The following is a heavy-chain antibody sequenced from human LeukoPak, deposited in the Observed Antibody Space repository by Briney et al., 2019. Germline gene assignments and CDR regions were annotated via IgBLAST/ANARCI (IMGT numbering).Heavy chain of an antibody. CDR1: GFTFSSYG. CDR2: ITGTGTGDST. CDR3: AKDRGVTGNAYYFDS. J-gene: IGHJ4*02. D-gene: IGHD7-27*01. Sequence: GGSLRLSCAASGFTFSSYGMSWVRQAPGKGLEWVSAITGTGTGDSTYYADSVKGRFTISRDNSKNTQYMQMDSLGVEDTAVYYCAKDRGVTGNAYYFDSWGQGTLVTVSS. V-gene: IGHV3-23*01.